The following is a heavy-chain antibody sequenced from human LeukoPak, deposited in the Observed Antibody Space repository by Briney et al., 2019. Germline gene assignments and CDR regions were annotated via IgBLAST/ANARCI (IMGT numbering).Heavy chain of an antibody. D-gene: IGHD3-10*02. Sequence: PSQTLSLTSTVSGGSISSGSYYWSWIRQPPGKGLEWIGSIYYSGSTYYNPSLKSRVTISVDTSKNQFSLKLSSVTAADTAVYYCARLDVRYYFDYWGQGTLVTVSS. CDR3: ARLDVRYYFDY. V-gene: IGHV4-39*07. J-gene: IGHJ4*02. CDR2: IYYSGST. CDR1: GGSISSGSYY.